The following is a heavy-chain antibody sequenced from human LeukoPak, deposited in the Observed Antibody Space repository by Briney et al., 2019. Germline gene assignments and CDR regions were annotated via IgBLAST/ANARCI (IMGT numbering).Heavy chain of an antibody. D-gene: IGHD6-25*01. CDR3: AKGGYSIAAYYYYYYMDV. J-gene: IGHJ6*03. CDR1: GFTFSKYW. V-gene: IGHV3-7*03. CDR2: VKQDGSEK. Sequence: PGGSLRLSCEASGFTFSKYWMTWVRQAPGKGLEWVANVKQDGSEKYYVDSVKGRFTISRDNAKNSLYLQMISLRAEDTAVYYCAKGGYSIAAYYYYYYMDVWGKGTTVTVSS.